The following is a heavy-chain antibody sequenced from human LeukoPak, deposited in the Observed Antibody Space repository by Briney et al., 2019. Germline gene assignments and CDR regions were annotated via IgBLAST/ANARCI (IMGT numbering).Heavy chain of an antibody. CDR2: IHNSEST. Sequence: SETLSLTCTVSGGSISTSSYYWGWIRQPPGKGLEWIGNIHNSESTYYNPSLKSRVTISVDTSKNQFSLKLSSVTAADTAVYYCAGQHPRSYYYDSSGTHLDYWGQGTLVTVSS. J-gene: IGHJ4*02. CDR3: AGQHPRSYYYDSSGTHLDY. CDR1: GGSISTSSYY. D-gene: IGHD3-22*01. V-gene: IGHV4-39*07.